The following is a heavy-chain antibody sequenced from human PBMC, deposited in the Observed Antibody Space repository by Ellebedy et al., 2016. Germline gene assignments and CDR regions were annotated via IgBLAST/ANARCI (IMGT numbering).Heavy chain of an antibody. CDR2: LYGGGDS. D-gene: IGHD1-14*01. CDR1: GFSVSSND. J-gene: IGHJ3*01. V-gene: IGHV3-53*01. Sequence: GESLKISXVVSGFSVSSNDMSWVRQAPGKGLELVSLLYGGGDSYYADSVEGRFTITRDTSEKKLYLQMSGLGAEDTAVYYCVTRHNAAFDFWGQGTMVTVSS. CDR3: VTRHNAAFDF.